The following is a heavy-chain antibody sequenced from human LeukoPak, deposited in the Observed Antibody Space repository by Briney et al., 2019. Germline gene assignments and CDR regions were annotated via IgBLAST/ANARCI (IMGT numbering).Heavy chain of an antibody. J-gene: IGHJ3*02. CDR3: ARAEDAYYDILTGYHMGGAFDI. D-gene: IGHD3-9*01. V-gene: IGHV1-69*05. Sequence: GASVKVSCKASGGTLSSYAISRVRQAPGQGLEWMGGIIPIFGTANYAQKFQGRVTITTDESTSTAYMELSSLRSEDTAVYYCARAEDAYYDILTGYHMGGAFDIWGQGTMVTVSS. CDR1: GGTLSSYA. CDR2: IIPIFGTA.